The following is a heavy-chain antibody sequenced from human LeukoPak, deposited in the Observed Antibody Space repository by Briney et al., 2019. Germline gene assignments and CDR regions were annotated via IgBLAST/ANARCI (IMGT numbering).Heavy chain of an antibody. J-gene: IGHJ4*02. D-gene: IGHD6-13*01. CDR1: GFTFSSYS. CDR2: ITGGSTYI. V-gene: IGHV3-21*01. Sequence: GGSLRLSCAASGFTFSSYSMNWVRQAPGKGLEWVSSITGGSTYIYYADSLKGRFTISRDNAKNSLYLQMNSLRADDTAVYYCARDLRGGSGYSSSWYEVSDYWGQGTLVTVSS. CDR3: ARDLRGGSGYSSSWYEVSDY.